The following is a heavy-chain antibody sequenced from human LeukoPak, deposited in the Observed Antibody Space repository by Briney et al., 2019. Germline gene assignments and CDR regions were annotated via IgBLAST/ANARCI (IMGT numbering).Heavy chain of an antibody. CDR1: GFTFSSYG. V-gene: IGHV3-30*18. J-gene: IGHJ4*02. CDR2: ISYDGSNK. CDR3: AQDYYYGSGSYYEFYFDY. D-gene: IGHD3-10*01. Sequence: GGSLRLSCAASGFTFSSYGLHWVRQAPGKGLEWVAVISYDGSNKYYADSVKGRFTISRDNSENTLYLQMNSLRAEDTAMYYCAQDYYYGSGSYYEFYFDYWGQGTLVTVSS.